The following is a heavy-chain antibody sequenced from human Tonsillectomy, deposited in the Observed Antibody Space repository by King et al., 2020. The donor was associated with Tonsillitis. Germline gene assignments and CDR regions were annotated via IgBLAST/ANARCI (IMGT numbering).Heavy chain of an antibody. J-gene: IGHJ4*02. CDR3: ARGGGYSGYVLDY. D-gene: IGHD5-12*01. CDR2: IYHSGST. V-gene: IGHV4-30-2*01. Sequence: QLQESGSGLVKPSQTLSLTCAVSGGSISSGGYSWNWIRQPPGKGLEWIGYIYHSGSTYYKSSLKSRVTISVERSKNQFSLKLNSMTAADTAVYYCARGGGYSGYVLDYWGQGTLVTVSS. CDR1: GGSISSGGYS.